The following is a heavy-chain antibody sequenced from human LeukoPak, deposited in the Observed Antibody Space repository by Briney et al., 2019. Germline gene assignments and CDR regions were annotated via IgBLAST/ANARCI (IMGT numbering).Heavy chain of an antibody. Sequence: ASVKVSCKASGYTFTGYYMHWVRQAPGQGLEWMGWISAYNGNTNYAQKLQGRVTMTTDTSTSTAYMELRSLRSDDTAVYYCARGADSSSYFPSHYWGQGTLVTVSS. J-gene: IGHJ4*02. CDR1: GYTFTGYY. D-gene: IGHD3-22*01. CDR3: ARGADSSSYFPSHY. CDR2: ISAYNGNT. V-gene: IGHV1-18*04.